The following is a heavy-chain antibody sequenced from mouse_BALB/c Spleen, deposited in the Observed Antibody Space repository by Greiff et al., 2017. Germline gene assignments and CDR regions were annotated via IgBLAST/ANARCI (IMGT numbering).Heavy chain of an antibody. Sequence: QVQLKESGPGLVAPSQSLSITCTVSGFSLTGYGVNWVRQPPGKGLEWLGMIWGDGSTDYNSALKSRLSISKDNSKSQVFLKMNSLQTDDTARYYCARDEEDSLLRLEAMDYWGQGTSVTVSS. CDR2: IWGDGST. J-gene: IGHJ4*01. V-gene: IGHV2-6-7*01. CDR3: ARDEEDSLLRLEAMDY. D-gene: IGHD1-2*01. CDR1: GFSLTGYG.